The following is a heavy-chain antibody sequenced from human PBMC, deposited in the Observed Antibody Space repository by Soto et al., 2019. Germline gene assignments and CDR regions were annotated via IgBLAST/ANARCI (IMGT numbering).Heavy chain of an antibody. Sequence: PSETLSLTCAVSGASIRSSDWWSWVRQSPGKGLEWVGEIYHGGSTTYNPFLESRLSMSIDKSKNQFSLKLTSVTAADTAVYFCARTLGVDEARRGYSIDYWGQGTLVTVSS. J-gene: IGHJ4*02. CDR2: IYHGGST. V-gene: IGHV4-4*02. D-gene: IGHD3-3*01. CDR3: ARTLGVDEARRGYSIDY. CDR1: GASIRSSDW.